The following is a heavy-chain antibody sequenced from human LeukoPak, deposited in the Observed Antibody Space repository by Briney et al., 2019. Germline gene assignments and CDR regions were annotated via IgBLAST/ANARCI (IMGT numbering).Heavy chain of an antibody. CDR2: INHSGST. CDR1: GRSFSGYY. V-gene: IGHV4-34*01. J-gene: IGHJ4*02. D-gene: IGHD3-22*01. CDR3: ARGHRDSDSSGYYTY. Sequence: SETLSLTCAVYGRSFSGYYWSWIRQPPGKGLEWIGEINHSGSTNYNPSLKSRVTTSVDTSKNQFSLKLSSVTAADAAVYYCARGHRDSDSSGYYTYWGQGTLVTVSS.